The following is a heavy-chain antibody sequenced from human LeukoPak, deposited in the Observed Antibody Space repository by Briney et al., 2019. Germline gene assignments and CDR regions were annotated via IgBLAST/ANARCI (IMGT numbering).Heavy chain of an antibody. V-gene: IGHV1-18*01. CDR1: GYTFTSYG. CDR3: ARGVRYFDWLLPNSFDS. D-gene: IGHD3-9*01. Sequence: ASVKVSCKASGYTFTSYGISWERQAPGQGLEWMGWISAYNGNTNYAQKFQGRVTMTTDTSTSTAYMELRSLRSDDTAVYYCARGVRYFDWLLPNSFDSWGQGTLVTVSS. CDR2: ISAYNGNT. J-gene: IGHJ4*02.